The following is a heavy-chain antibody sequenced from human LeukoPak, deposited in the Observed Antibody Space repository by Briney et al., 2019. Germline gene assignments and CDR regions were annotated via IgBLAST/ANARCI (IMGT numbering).Heavy chain of an antibody. CDR3: ARDRSQYDSSGYYDP. D-gene: IGHD3-22*01. Sequence: ASVKVSCKASGGTFSSYAISWVRQAPGQGLEWMGGIIPIFGTANYAQKFQGGVTITADESTSTAYMELSSLRSEDTAVYYCARDRSQYDSSGYYDPWGQGTLVTVSS. CDR1: GGTFSSYA. J-gene: IGHJ5*02. V-gene: IGHV1-69*13. CDR2: IIPIFGTA.